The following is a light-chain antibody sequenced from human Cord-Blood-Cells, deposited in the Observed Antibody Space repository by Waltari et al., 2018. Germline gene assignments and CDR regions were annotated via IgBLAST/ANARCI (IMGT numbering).Light chain of an antibody. CDR3: SSYTSSSTGV. CDR1: SSDVGGYHY. CDR2: AVS. V-gene: IGLV2-14*01. Sequence: QSALTQPASVSGSPGQSITISCTGTSSDVGGYHYVSWYQQHPGKAPKLMIYAVSNRPSGVSNRFSGSKSGNTASLTISGLQAEDEADYYCSSYTSSSTGVFGTGTKVTVL. J-gene: IGLJ1*01.